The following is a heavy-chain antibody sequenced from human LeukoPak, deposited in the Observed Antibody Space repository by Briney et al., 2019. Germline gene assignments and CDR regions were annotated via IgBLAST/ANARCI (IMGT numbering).Heavy chain of an antibody. J-gene: IGHJ6*02. CDR1: GFTFSNSG. Sequence: PWGALRLSCVASGFTFSNSGMSWVRQAPGKGLEWVSSINGGGDTTYYADSVRGRFTISRDNSKNTLFLQMNSLRAEDTAVYYCAKAPGGNYYYGMDVWGQGTTVTVSS. CDR2: INGGGDTT. D-gene: IGHD1-26*01. CDR3: AKAPGGNYYYGMDV. V-gene: IGHV3-23*01.